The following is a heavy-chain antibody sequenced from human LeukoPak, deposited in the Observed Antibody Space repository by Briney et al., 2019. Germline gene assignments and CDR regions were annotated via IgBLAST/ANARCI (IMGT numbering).Heavy chain of an antibody. V-gene: IGHV4-59*08. CDR1: GGSISSYY. D-gene: IGHD4-23*01. Sequence: SETLSLTCTVSGGSISSYYWSWIRQPPGKGLEWIGYIYYSGSTNYNPSLKSRVTISVDTSKNQFPLKLSSVTAADTAVYYCARLEATVAHFDYWGQGTLVTVSS. CDR2: IYYSGST. CDR3: ARLEATVAHFDY. J-gene: IGHJ4*02.